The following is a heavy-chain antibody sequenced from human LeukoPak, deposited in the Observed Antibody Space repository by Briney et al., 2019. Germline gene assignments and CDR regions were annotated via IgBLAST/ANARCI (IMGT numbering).Heavy chain of an antibody. V-gene: IGHV4-59*12. D-gene: IGHD6-19*01. Sequence: SETLSLTCTVSGGSISSYYWSWIRQPPGKGLEWIGYIYYSGSTNYNPSLKSRVTISVDTSKNQFSLKLSSVTAADTAVYYCARGRIAVAGPAGRYFDLWGRGTLVTVSS. CDR1: GGSISSYY. J-gene: IGHJ2*01. CDR3: ARGRIAVAGPAGRYFDL. CDR2: IYYSGST.